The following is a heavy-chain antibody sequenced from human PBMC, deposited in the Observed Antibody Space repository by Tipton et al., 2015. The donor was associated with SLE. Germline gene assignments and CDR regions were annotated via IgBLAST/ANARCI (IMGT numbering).Heavy chain of an antibody. V-gene: IGHV4-61*02. CDR1: GSSITSSSHY. J-gene: IGHJ4*02. CDR3: ASGFGELLIPQY. Sequence: TLSLTCSISGSSITSSSHYWSWIRQPAGKGLEWIGRIFSRGSTNSNLSLKSRVTISLDASKNQLSLKLSSVTAADTAVYYCASGFGELLIPQYWGQGALVTVSS. D-gene: IGHD3-10*01. CDR2: IFSRGST.